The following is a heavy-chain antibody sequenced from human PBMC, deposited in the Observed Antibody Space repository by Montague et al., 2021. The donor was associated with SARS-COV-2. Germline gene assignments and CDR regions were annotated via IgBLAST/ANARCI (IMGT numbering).Heavy chain of an antibody. V-gene: IGHV2-70*01. CDR3: ATTIYDYVWGTRVEFDY. D-gene: IGHD3-16*01. CDR1: GFSLSTSGMC. J-gene: IGHJ4*02. CDR2: IDWDDDK. Sequence: PALVKPTQTLTLTCTFSGFSLSTSGMCVGWIRQPPGKALEWLALIDWDDDKYYSTSLKTRLTISKDTSKNQVVLTMTNMDPVDTATYYCATTIYDYVWGTRVEFDYWGQGTLVTVSS.